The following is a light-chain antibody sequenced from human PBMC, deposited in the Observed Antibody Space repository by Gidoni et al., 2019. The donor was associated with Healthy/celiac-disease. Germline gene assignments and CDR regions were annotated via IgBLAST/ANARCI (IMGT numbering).Light chain of an antibody. Sequence: EIVLTQSPVTLSLYPGERATPSCRASQSVSSSYLAWYQQKPGQAPRLLIYGASSRATGSPDRFSVSGSGTDFTPTISRLEPEDFAVYYCQQYGSSPPYTFGQGTKLGIK. CDR3: QQYGSSPPYT. J-gene: IGKJ2*01. CDR2: GAS. V-gene: IGKV3-20*01. CDR1: QSVSSSY.